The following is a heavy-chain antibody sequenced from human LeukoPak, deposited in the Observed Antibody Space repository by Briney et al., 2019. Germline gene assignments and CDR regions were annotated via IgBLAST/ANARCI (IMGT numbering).Heavy chain of an antibody. CDR2: ISGSGGST. V-gene: IGHV3-23*01. CDR3: TTAAGEYSSGWYRGDFDY. J-gene: IGHJ4*02. D-gene: IGHD6-19*01. CDR1: GFTFSSYA. Sequence: GGSLRLSCAASGFTFSSYAMSWVRQAPGKGLEWVSAISGSGGSTYYADSVKDRFTISRDNSKNTLYLQMNSLKTEDTAVYYCTTAAGEYSSGWYRGDFDYWGQGTLVTVSS.